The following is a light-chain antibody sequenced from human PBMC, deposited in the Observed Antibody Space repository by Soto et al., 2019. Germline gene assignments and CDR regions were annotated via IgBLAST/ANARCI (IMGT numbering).Light chain of an antibody. V-gene: IGKV1-6*01. CDR2: AAS. CDR3: LQDYNYPLT. CDR1: QSISSY. Sequence: IQMTQSPSTLSASVGDRVTITCRASQSISSYLNWYQQKPGKAPKLLIYAASSLQSGVPSRFSGSGSGTDFTLTISSLQPEDFATYYCLQDYNYPLTFGGGNKVDIK. J-gene: IGKJ4*01.